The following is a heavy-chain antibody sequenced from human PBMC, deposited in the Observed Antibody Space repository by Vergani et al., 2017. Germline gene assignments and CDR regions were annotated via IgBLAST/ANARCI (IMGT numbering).Heavy chain of an antibody. CDR3: AREGYCTNGVCFTLFDV. J-gene: IGHJ4*02. CDR1: GGSFNDYW. D-gene: IGHD2-8*01. CDR2: IRHDGIT. V-gene: IGHV4-34*01. Sequence: AQLQQWGAGPLKPSETLSLTCAIYGGSFNDYWWTWIRQPPGKGLEWIGEIRHDGITHYSPSLKSRVTISIDTSTHQFSLNLRSVTAADTAVYYCAREGYCTNGVCFTLFDVWGQGALVTVSS.